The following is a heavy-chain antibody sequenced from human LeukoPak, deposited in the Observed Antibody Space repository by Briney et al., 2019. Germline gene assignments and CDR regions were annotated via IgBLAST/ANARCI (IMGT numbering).Heavy chain of an antibody. J-gene: IGHJ5*02. V-gene: IGHV4-30-4*08. D-gene: IGHD4-23*01. CDR3: AREQQGYGGNSVIVVWFDP. CDR2: IYYSGST. Sequence: SQTLSLTCTVSGGSISSGDYYWSWIRQPPGKGLEWIGYIYYSGSTYYNPSLKSRVTISVDTSKNQSSLKLSSVTAADTAVYYCAREQQGYGGNSVIVVWFDPWGQGTLVTVSS. CDR1: GGSISSGDYY.